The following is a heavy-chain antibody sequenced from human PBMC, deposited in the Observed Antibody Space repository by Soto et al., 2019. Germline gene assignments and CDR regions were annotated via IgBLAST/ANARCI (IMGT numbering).Heavy chain of an antibody. CDR1: GGSFSGYY. CDR3: ARVPYGGSWYKWGFDY. Sequence: SETLSLTCAAYGGSFSGYYWSWIRQPPGKGLEWIGEINHSGSTNYNPSLKSRVTISVDTSKNQFSLKLSSVTAADTAVYYCARVPYGGSWYKWGFDYWGQGTLVTVSS. D-gene: IGHD6-13*01. CDR2: INHSGST. J-gene: IGHJ4*02. V-gene: IGHV4-34*01.